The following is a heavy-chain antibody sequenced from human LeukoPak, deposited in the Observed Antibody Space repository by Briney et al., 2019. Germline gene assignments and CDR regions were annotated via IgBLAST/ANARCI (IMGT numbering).Heavy chain of an antibody. CDR2: IYYSGST. V-gene: IGHV4-59*01. D-gene: IGHD2-2*01. J-gene: IGHJ4*02. CDR3: AREGGYCSSTSCLDLFDY. Sequence: SETLSLTCTVSGGSISSSYWSWIRQPPGKGLEWIGYIYYSGSTNYNPSLKSRVTISVDTSKNQFSLKLSSVTAADTAVYYCAREGGYCSSTSCLDLFDYWGQGTLVTVSS. CDR1: GGSISSSY.